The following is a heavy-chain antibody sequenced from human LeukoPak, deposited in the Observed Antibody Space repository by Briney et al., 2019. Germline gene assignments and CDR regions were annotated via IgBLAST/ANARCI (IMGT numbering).Heavy chain of an antibody. CDR2: ISNRRSCI. V-gene: IGHV3-21*01. Sequence: GGSLRLSCAASGFTFRSYSMSWVRQAPGKGLGWVSPISNRRSCIYYADSVKGRFTISRDNAKNSLYLQMNSMRAEDTAVYYCARTTRDYYDSSGPGEYGMDVWGQGTTVTVSS. J-gene: IGHJ6*02. CDR1: GFTFRSYS. D-gene: IGHD3-22*01. CDR3: ARTTRDYYDSSGPGEYGMDV.